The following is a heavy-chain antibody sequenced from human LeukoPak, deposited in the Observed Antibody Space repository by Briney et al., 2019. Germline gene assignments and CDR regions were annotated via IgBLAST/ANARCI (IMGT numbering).Heavy chain of an antibody. CDR2: IYWNDDK. Sequence: SGPTLVNPTQTLTLTCTFSGFSLSTSGVGVGWIRQPPGKALEWLALIYWNDDKRYSPSLKSRLTITKDTSKNQVVLTMTNMDPVDTATYYCAHRRGGVVPDGLFDYWGQGTLVTVSS. V-gene: IGHV2-5*01. CDR1: GFSLSTSGVG. D-gene: IGHD2-2*01. CDR3: AHRRGGVVPDGLFDY. J-gene: IGHJ4*02.